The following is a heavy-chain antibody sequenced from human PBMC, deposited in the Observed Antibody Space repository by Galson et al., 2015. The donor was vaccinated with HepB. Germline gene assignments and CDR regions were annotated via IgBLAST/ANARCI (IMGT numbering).Heavy chain of an antibody. CDR1: GFTFSGSA. D-gene: IGHD2-15*01. CDR3: TRQDCSGGSCYYYGMDV. Sequence: SLRLSCAASGFTFSGSAMHWVRQASGKGLEWVGRIRSKANSYATAYAASVKGRFTISRDDSKNTAYLQMNSLKTEDTAVYYCTRQDCSGGSCYYYGMDVWGQGTTVTVSS. J-gene: IGHJ6*02. CDR2: IRSKANSYAT. V-gene: IGHV3-73*01.